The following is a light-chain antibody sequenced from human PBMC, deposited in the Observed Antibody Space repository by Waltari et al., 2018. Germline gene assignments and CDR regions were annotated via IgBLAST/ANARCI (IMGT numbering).Light chain of an antibody. J-gene: IGKJ3*01. CDR2: AAS. V-gene: IGKV1D-16*01. Sequence: DIQMPQSPSSLSASVGDRLTLTCRASQGISTWLAWYQQKPEKAPKSLIYAASTLQSGVPSRFSGSRSGADFILTINSLQPEDFATYYCQQYDSYPHTFGPGTTVDLK. CDR1: QGISTW. CDR3: QQYDSYPHT.